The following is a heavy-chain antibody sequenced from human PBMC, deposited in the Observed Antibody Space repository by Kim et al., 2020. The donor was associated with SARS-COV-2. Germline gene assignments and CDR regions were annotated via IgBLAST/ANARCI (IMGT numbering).Heavy chain of an antibody. CDR2: ISWNSGSI. CDR1: GFTFDDYA. D-gene: IGHD6-13*01. V-gene: IGHV3-9*01. J-gene: IGHJ4*02. CDR3: AKGYSSSWSDFDY. Sequence: GGSLRLSCAASGFTFDDYAMHWVRQAPGKGLEWVSGISWNSGSIGYADSVKGRFTISRDNAKNSLYLQMNSLRAEDTALYYCAKGYSSSWSDFDYWGQGTLVTVSS.